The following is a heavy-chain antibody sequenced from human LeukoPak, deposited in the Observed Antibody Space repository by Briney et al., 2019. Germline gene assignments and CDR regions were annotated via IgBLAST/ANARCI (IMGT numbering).Heavy chain of an antibody. D-gene: IGHD3-10*01. CDR3: ARLSAYYYGSYFYYYMDV. CDR2: ISSSSTI. Sequence: PGGSLRLSCAASGFTFSSYSMNWVRQAPGKGLEWVSYISSSSTIYYADSVKGRFTISRDNAKKSVYLHMSSLRAEDTALYYCARLSAYYYGSYFYYYMDVWDKGTTVTVSS. J-gene: IGHJ6*03. V-gene: IGHV3-48*01. CDR1: GFTFSSYS.